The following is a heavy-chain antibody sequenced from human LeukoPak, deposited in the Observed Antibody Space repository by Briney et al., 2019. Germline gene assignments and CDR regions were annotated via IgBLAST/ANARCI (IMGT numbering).Heavy chain of an antibody. V-gene: IGHV1-46*01. CDR3: ARGTYYYDSSGYQALSY. D-gene: IGHD3-22*01. CDR2: INPSGGST. J-gene: IGHJ4*02. CDR1: GYTFTNYY. Sequence: ASVKVSCKASGYTFTNYYMHWVRQAPGEGLEWMGIINPSGGSTSYAQKFQGRVTMTRDTSTSTVYMELSSLRSEDTAVYYCARGTYYYDSSGYQALSYWGQGTPVTVSS.